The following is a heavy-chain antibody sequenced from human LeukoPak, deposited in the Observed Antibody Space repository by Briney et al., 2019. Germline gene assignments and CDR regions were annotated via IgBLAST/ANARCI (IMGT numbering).Heavy chain of an antibody. J-gene: IGHJ4*02. CDR3: GKDSSRGSVALDY. CDR1: GFSFRSYE. D-gene: IGHD6-19*01. CDR2: ISGSGSAI. V-gene: IGHV3-48*03. Sequence: WGSLCLTCAASGFSFRSYELNWVRQAPGEGLERVSYISGSGSAIYYADSVKGRFTISRDNAKNSLYLQMNSLRAADSAVYYCGKDSSRGSVALDYWGQGPLIFVS.